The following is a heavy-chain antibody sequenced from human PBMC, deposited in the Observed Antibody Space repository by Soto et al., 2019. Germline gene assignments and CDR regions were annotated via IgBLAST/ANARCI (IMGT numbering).Heavy chain of an antibody. J-gene: IGHJ5*02. V-gene: IGHV4-34*01. CDR2: INNSGST. Sequence: QVQLQQWGAGLLKPSETLSLTCAVSGGSFSGYYWSWIRKPPGKGLEWIGEINNSGSTNYNPSLKSRVTISVATSKNQFSLKLISVTAADTAVYYCAGGILVSYIVVVPAAMPDHGPNWVDPWGKVSLVTVSS. D-gene: IGHD2-2*01. CDR1: GGSFSGYY. CDR3: AGGILVSYIVVVPAAMPDHGPNWVDP.